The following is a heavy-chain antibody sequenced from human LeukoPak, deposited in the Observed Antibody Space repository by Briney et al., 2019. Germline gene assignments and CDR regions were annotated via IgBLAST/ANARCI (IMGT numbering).Heavy chain of an antibody. CDR2: ISGSGDNT. D-gene: IGHD2-15*01. J-gene: IGHJ4*02. V-gene: IGHV3-23*01. Sequence: PGGSLRLSCAAFGFTFSSYAMSWVRQAPGKGLEWASAISGSGDNTYYADSVKGRFTISRDNSKNTLYLQMNSLRAEDTAVYFCAKDGDLGYCSGGSCYSAYWGQGTLVTVPS. CDR3: AKDGDLGYCSGGSCYSAY. CDR1: GFTFSSYA.